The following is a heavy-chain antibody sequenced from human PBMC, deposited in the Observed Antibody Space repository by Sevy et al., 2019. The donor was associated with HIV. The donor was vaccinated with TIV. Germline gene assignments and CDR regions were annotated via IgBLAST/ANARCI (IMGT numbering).Heavy chain of an antibody. J-gene: IGHJ6*02. CDR2: ISASGRST. Sequence: GGSLSLSCAASGFTFSSYAMNWVRQAPGKGLEWVCSISASGRSTYYADSVEGRFTISRDNSKNTLYLQMNSLRGDDTAVYYCANGYCSGGSCPRDYYYYGMDVWGQGTTVTVSS. CDR3: ANGYCSGGSCPRDYYYYGMDV. V-gene: IGHV3-23*01. D-gene: IGHD2-15*01. CDR1: GFTFSSYA.